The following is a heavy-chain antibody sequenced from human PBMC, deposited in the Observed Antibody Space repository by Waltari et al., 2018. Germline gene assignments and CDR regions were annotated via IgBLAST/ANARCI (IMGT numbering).Heavy chain of an antibody. J-gene: IGHJ6*02. V-gene: IGHV3-74*03. Sequence: EEQLLESGGGLVQPGDSLRLSCAASGFRFSNYWMNWVRQAPGKGPVGVARISNDESSMTYADSVKGRFTISRDNAKNTLYLQMKRLRAEDTAVYYCVRLAQRTYRSPVPGRHYYYGMDVWGQGTTVTVSS. D-gene: IGHD3-10*01. CDR1: GFRFSNYW. CDR3: VRLAQRTYRSPVPGRHYYYGMDV. CDR2: ISNDESSM.